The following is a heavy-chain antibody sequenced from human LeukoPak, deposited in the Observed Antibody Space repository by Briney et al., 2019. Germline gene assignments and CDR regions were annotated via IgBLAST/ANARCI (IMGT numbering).Heavy chain of an antibody. CDR2: ITHHGST. Sequence: PSETLSLTCAVYGGSFSYYYLSWVRQPPGMGLEWIGEITHHGSTNYNPSLKSRVTISVDTSNNQFSLRLTSVAAADTALYYCAPIFGDYSDFASWGQGTLVTVSS. CDR3: APIFGDYSDFAS. D-gene: IGHD4-17*01. CDR1: GGSFSYYY. V-gene: IGHV4-34*01. J-gene: IGHJ4*02.